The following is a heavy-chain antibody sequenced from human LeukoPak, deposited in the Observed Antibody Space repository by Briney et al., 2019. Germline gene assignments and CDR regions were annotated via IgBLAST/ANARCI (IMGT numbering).Heavy chain of an antibody. V-gene: IGHV3-43*02. CDR3: AKRNVDY. J-gene: IGHJ4*02. D-gene: IGHD1-1*01. CDR1: GFTFDDYA. CDR2: MSGDGGST. Sequence: GGSVTLSCAASGFTFDDYAMHWVRQAPGKGLEWVSLMSGDGGSTYYADSVKGRFTISRDNSKNSLYLHMNSLRTADTALYYCAKRNVDYWGQGTLVTVSS.